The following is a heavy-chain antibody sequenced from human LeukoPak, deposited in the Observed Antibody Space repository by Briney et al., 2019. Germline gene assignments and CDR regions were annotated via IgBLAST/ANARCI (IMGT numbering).Heavy chain of an antibody. CDR2: INSDGSSR. CDR3: AREPPVIEAVGTADY. D-gene: IGHD6-13*01. V-gene: IGHV3-74*01. CDR1: GFTFSNYW. J-gene: IGHJ4*02. Sequence: TGGSLRLSCAASGFTFSNYWMHWVRQAPGKGLVWVSRINSDGSSRNYADSVKGRFTISRDNAKNTLYLHMNSLRAEDTAVYYCAREPPVIEAVGTADYWGQGTLVTVSS.